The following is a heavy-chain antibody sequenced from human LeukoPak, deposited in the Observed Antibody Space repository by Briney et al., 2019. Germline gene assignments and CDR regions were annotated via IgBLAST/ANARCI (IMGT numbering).Heavy chain of an antibody. D-gene: IGHD2-15*01. J-gene: IGHJ4*02. CDR3: AILPASAATVDY. Sequence: GGSLRLSCAAAGFTFSSYAMSWVRQAPGKGLEWVSAISGSGGSTYYADSVKGRFTISRDNSKNTLYLQMNSLRAEDTAVYYCAILPASAATVDYWGQGTLVTVSS. V-gene: IGHV3-23*01. CDR2: ISGSGGST. CDR1: GFTFSSYA.